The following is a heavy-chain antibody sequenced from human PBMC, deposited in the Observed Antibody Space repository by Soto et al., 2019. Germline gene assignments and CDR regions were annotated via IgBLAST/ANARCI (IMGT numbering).Heavy chain of an antibody. D-gene: IGHD6-19*01. V-gene: IGHV1-18*04. Sequence: QVQLVQSGGEVKKPGAAVKVSCKTSGYTFTNYDFSWVRQAPGQGLEWMGWVSNKNGVTNYAEKFRDRVTMSTDTSTNTVYMELSSLRSYDTAVYFCARERLNTGWYGFDYWGQRTQVTVSS. CDR2: VSNKNGVT. CDR1: GYTFTNYD. J-gene: IGHJ4*02. CDR3: ARERLNTGWYGFDY.